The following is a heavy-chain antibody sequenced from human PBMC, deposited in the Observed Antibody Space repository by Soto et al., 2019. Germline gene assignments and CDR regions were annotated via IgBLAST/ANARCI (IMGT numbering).Heavy chain of an antibody. Sequence: QVQLVQSGAEVKKPGSSVKVSCKASGGAFSDYAFSWVRQAPGQGLEWLGGIMPIFRAPDYAQKFQGRVTITADEFTRTAYMEMSSLRSEDTAVYYCASWLKGPDIGNYYYGMDVWGHGTTVTVS. J-gene: IGHJ6*02. CDR1: GGAFSDYA. D-gene: IGHD2-15*01. CDR3: ASWLKGPDIGNYYYGMDV. CDR2: IMPIFRAP. V-gene: IGHV1-69*12.